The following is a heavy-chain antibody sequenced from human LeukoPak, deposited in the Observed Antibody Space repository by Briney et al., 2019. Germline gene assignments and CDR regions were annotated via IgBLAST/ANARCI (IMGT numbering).Heavy chain of an antibody. CDR1: RFTFSSYA. J-gene: IGHJ5*02. CDR3: AREWDP. Sequence: GRSLRLSCAASRFTFSSYAMHWVRQAPGKGLEWVAVISYDGSNKYYADSVKGRSTISRDNSKNTLYLQMNSLRAEDTAVYYCAREWDPWGQGTLVTVSS. CDR2: ISYDGSNK. V-gene: IGHV3-30*04.